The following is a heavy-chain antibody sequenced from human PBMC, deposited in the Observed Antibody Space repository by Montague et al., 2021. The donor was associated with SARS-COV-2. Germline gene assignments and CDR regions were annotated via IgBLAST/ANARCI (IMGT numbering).Heavy chain of an antibody. CDR3: AREVGRGYSGYEGEY. Sequence: SETLSLTCTVSGGSIFSNSFYWGWIRQSPGQGLEWIGNVLSSGSTFYNPSLKSRVTISVDTSKNQFSLKLSSVTAADTAVYYCAREVGRGYSGYEGEYWGQGTLVTVSS. V-gene: IGHV4-39*07. CDR2: VLSSGST. D-gene: IGHD5-12*01. J-gene: IGHJ4*02. CDR1: GGSIFSNSFY.